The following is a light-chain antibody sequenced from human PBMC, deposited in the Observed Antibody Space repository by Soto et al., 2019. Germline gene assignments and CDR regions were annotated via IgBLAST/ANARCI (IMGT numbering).Light chain of an antibody. CDR1: SXXVGGYNY. CDR2: DVS. CDR3: CSYAGSYTWV. J-gene: IGLJ2*01. Sequence: QXALTQXRSVSGSPXXXXXXXXXGTSXXVGGYNYVSWYQQHPGKAPKLMIYDVSKRPSGVPDRFSGSKSGNTASLTISGLQAEDEADYYCCSYAGSYTWVFGGGTKLTVL. V-gene: IGLV2-11*01.